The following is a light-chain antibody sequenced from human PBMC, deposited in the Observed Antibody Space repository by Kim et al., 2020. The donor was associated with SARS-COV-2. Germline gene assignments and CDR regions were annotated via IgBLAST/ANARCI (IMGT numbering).Light chain of an antibody. CDR3: CSYAGGPWV. CDR1: SSNVGTYNY. Sequence: QSVLTPPRSVSGSPGQSVTISCTGSSSNVGTYNYVSWYQQHPGQTPKVILYDVTQRPSGVPDRFSGSKSGNTASLTISGVQTEDEAEYYCCSYAGGPWVFGGGTQLTVL. J-gene: IGLJ3*02. V-gene: IGLV2-11*01. CDR2: DVT.